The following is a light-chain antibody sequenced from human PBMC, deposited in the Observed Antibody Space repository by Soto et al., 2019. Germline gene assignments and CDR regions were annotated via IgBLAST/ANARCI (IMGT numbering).Light chain of an antibody. CDR2: GVN. V-gene: IGLV2-14*01. CDR1: SSDFGDDKY. CDR3: GSFTTSRIWV. J-gene: IGLJ3*02. Sequence: QSALTQPASVSGSPGQSITVSCTGSSSDFGDDKYVSWYQHQPGKGPNLLIYGVNSRPSGISNRFSGSKSGNTASLTISGLQVEDEAEYFCGSFTTSRIWVFGGGTKVTVL.